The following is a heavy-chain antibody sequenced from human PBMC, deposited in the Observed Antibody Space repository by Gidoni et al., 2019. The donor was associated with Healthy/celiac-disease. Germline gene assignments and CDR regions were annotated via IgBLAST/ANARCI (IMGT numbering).Heavy chain of an antibody. J-gene: IGHJ4*02. CDR3: VKDFTTTNDH. V-gene: IGHV3-64D*09. CDR2: IPGNGGTT. Sequence: EVQLVESGGGLVQPGGSLRLSCSAAGFMFSFYTMHWVRQAPGRGLEYVSSIPGNGGTTYYADSLKGRFTISRDNSTNTLYLQMSSLRAEDTAVYYCVKDFTTTNDHWGQGTLVSVTS. CDR1: GFMFSFYT. D-gene: IGHD1-1*01.